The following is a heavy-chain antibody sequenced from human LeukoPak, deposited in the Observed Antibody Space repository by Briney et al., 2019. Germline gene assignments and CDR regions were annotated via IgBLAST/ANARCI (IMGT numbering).Heavy chain of an antibody. V-gene: IGHV4-59*01. D-gene: IGHD3-9*01. J-gene: IGHJ6*02. CDR1: GGSISSYY. CDR2: IYYSGST. Sequence: PSETLSLTCTVSGGSISSYYWSWIRQPPGKGLEWFGYIYYSGSTNYNPSLKSRVTISVDTSKNQFSLKLSSVTAADTAVYYCARTYYDIAGYYYGMDVWGQGTTVTVSS. CDR3: ARTYYDIAGYYYGMDV.